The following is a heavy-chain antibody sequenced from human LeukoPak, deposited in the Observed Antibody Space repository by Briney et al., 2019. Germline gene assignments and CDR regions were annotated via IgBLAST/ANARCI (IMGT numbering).Heavy chain of an antibody. CDR2: IGGSGGST. V-gene: IGHV3-23*01. D-gene: IGHD6-13*01. CDR3: AKDSYIAAAGYFDY. J-gene: IGHJ4*02. CDR1: AFTVSNNY. Sequence: PGGSLKLSCAASAFTVSNNYMSWVRQAPGKGLEWVSAIGGSGGSTYYADSVKGRFAISRDNSKNTLYLQMNSLRAEDTAVYYCAKDSYIAAAGYFDYWGQGTLVTVSS.